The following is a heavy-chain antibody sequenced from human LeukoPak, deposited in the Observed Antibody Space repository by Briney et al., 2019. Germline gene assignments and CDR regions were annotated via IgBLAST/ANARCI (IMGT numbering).Heavy chain of an antibody. CDR1: GGSFSEYY. V-gene: IGHV4-34*01. CDR2: INHSGST. D-gene: IGHD2/OR15-2a*01. J-gene: IGHJ5*02. CDR3: ARRITVFYWFDP. Sequence: SETLSLTCAVYGGSFSEYYWSWIRQPPGKGLEWIGEINHSGSTNYNPSLKSRVTISLDTSKNQFSLKLSSVTAADTAMYYCARRITVFYWFDPWDQGTLVTVSS.